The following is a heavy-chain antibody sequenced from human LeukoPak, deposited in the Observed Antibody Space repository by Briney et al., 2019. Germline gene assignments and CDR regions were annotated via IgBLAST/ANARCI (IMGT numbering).Heavy chain of an antibody. CDR1: GFTFSDYY. J-gene: IGHJ4*02. CDR3: ARGHYYDSSGYYGLFDY. Sequence: PGGSLRLSCAASGFTFSDYYMSWIRQAPGKGLEWVSYISSSGSTIYYADPVKGRFTISRDNAKNSLYLQMNSLRAEDTAVYYCARGHYYDSSGYYGLFDYWGQGTLVTVSS. V-gene: IGHV3-11*01. D-gene: IGHD3-22*01. CDR2: ISSSGSTI.